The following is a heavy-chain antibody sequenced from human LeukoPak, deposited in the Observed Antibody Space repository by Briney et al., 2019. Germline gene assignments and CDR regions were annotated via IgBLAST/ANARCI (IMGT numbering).Heavy chain of an antibody. CDR2: IYSSGST. V-gene: IGHV4-61*02. Sequence: PPETLSLTCTVSGGSISSDNYYWSWIRQPAGKGLEWIGRIYSSGSTNYNPSLKSRVTISVDTSKNHFSLKLSSVTAADMAVYYCARLRDYMDVWGKGTTVTISS. CDR3: ARLRDYMDV. J-gene: IGHJ6*03. CDR1: GGSISSDNYY.